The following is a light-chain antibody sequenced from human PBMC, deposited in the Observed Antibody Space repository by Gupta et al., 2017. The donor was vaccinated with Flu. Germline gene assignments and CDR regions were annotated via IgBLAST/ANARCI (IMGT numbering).Light chain of an antibody. CDR1: QSISRK. Sequence: GDRVTLSCRASQSISRKVAWYQQKPGKAPKLLIYMASTLDTGVPSRFSGSGSETGFTLTISSLQSEDFAAYDCQQYVGFLRTFGQGTKVEIK. V-gene: IGKV1-5*03. CDR3: QQYVGFLRT. J-gene: IGKJ1*01. CDR2: MAS.